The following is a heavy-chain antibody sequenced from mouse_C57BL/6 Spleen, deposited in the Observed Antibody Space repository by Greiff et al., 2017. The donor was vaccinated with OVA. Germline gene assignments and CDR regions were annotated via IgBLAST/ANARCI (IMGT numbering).Heavy chain of an antibody. CDR3: AKASNYENGYFDV. V-gene: IGHV2-5*01. CDR2: IWRGGST. CDR1: GFSLTSYG. Sequence: VQLQQSGPGLVQPSQCLSITCTVSGFSLTSYGVHWVRQSPGKGLEWLGVIWRGGSTAYNAAFMSSLSITKDNSKSQVFFKMNCRQAYDTAIDDCAKASNYENGYFDVWGTGTTVTVSS. D-gene: IGHD2-5*01. J-gene: IGHJ1*03.